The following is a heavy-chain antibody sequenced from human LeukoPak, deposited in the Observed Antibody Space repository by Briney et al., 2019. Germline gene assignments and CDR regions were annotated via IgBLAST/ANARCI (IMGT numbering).Heavy chain of an antibody. J-gene: IGHJ4*02. CDR3: ARDWAIAVAGLTPTLDY. D-gene: IGHD6-19*01. CDR1: GYTFNNYG. V-gene: IGHV1-18*01. CDR2: ISAYNGNT. Sequence: GASVKVSCKASGYTFNNYGISWVRQAPGQGLEWMGWISAYNGNTNYAQKLQGRVTMTTDTSTSTAYMELRSLRSDDTAVYYCARDWAIAVAGLTPTLDYWGQGTLVTVSS.